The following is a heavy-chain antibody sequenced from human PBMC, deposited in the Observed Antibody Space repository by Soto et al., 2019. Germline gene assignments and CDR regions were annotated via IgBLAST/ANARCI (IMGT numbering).Heavy chain of an antibody. CDR1: GGSISSSSYY. V-gene: IGHV4-39*01. CDR2: IYYSGST. Sequence: PSETLSLTCTVSGGSISSSSYYWGWIRQPPGKGLEWIGSIYYSGSTYYNPSLKSRVTISVDTSKNQFSLKLSSVAAADTAVYYCARLPAHYYGSGSYRGPPNWGQGTLVTVSS. D-gene: IGHD3-10*01. J-gene: IGHJ4*02. CDR3: ARLPAHYYGSGSYRGPPN.